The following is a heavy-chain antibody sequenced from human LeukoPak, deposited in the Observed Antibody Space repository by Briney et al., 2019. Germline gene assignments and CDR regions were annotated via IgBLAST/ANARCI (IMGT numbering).Heavy chain of an antibody. J-gene: IGHJ4*02. CDR2: ISSSSSTI. CDR3: ARIVAAAAPPEGY. D-gene: IGHD6-13*01. CDR1: GFTFSSYS. Sequence: QPGGSLRLSCAASGFTFSSYSMNWVRQAPGKGLEWVSYISSSSSTIYYADSVKGRFTISRDNAKNSLYLQMNSLRAEDTAVYYCARIVAAAAPPEGYWGQGTLVTVSS. V-gene: IGHV3-48*04.